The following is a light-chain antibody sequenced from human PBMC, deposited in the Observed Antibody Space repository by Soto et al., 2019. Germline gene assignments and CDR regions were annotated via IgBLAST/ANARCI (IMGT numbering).Light chain of an antibody. J-gene: IGLJ3*02. CDR3: GTLDGSLSAGV. CDR2: DDI. CDR1: RSNIGTYY. Sequence: QSVLTQPPSVSAAPGQKVTISWSGSRSNIGTYYVSWYPQPPGAAPKVLVYDDIKRASGIPDRFSGSKSGTSASLGITGLQIGDEDDYYCGTLDGSLSAGVFCGGTELTVL. V-gene: IGLV1-51*01.